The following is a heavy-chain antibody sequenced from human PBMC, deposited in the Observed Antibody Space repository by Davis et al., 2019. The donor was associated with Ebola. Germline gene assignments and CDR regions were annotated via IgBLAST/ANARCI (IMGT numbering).Heavy chain of an antibody. Sequence: SVKVSCKASEGTFISYAISWVRQAPGQGLEWMGGIIPIFGTANYAQKFQGRVTITADESTSTAYMELSSLRSEDTAVYYCARDGPDYYGLDVWGQGTTVTVSS. J-gene: IGHJ6*02. CDR2: IIPIFGTA. CDR1: EGTFISYA. CDR3: ARDGPDYYGLDV. V-gene: IGHV1-69*13.